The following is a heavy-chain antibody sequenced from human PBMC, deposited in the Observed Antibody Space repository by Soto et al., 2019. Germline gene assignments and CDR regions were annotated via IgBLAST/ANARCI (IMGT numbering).Heavy chain of an antibody. D-gene: IGHD1-26*01. Sequence: EVQLVESGGGLVQPGGSLRLSCAASGFTVSSNYMSWVRQAPGKGLEWVSVIYSGGSTYYADSVKGRFTISRDNSKNTLYLQMNSLRAEDTAVYYCAREGKELELRDYYYYGMDVWGQGTTVTVSS. J-gene: IGHJ6*02. CDR1: GFTVSSNY. CDR2: IYSGGST. V-gene: IGHV3-66*01. CDR3: AREGKELELRDYYYYGMDV.